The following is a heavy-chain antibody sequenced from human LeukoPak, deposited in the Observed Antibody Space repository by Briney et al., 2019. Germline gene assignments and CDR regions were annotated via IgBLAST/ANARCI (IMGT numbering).Heavy chain of an antibody. CDR1: GYTFTGFY. V-gene: IGHV1-2*02. D-gene: IGHD6-19*01. J-gene: IGHJ4*02. CDR3: ARGREVAGTKYYFDY. CDR2: IIPNSGGT. Sequence: ASLKVSCKASGYTFTGFYIHWVRQAPGQGLGWMGWIIPNSGGTKYAQKFQGRVTMTRDTSISTAYMELSGLRPGDTGVYYCARGREVAGTKYYFDYWGQGTLVTVSS.